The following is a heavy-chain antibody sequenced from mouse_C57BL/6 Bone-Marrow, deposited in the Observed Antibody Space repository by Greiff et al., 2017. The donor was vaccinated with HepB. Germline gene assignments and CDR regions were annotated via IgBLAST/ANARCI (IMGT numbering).Heavy chain of an antibody. CDR2: IHPNSGST. CDR1: GYTFTSYW. J-gene: IGHJ4*01. CDR3: AKDSNYFFYYAMDY. V-gene: IGHV1-64*01. Sequence: QVQLKQPGAELVKPGASVKLSCKASGYTFTSYWMHWVKQRPGQGLEWIGMIHPNSGSTNYNEKFKSKATLTVDKSSSTAYMQLSSLTSEDSAVYYCAKDSNYFFYYAMDYWGQGTSVTVSS. D-gene: IGHD2-5*01.